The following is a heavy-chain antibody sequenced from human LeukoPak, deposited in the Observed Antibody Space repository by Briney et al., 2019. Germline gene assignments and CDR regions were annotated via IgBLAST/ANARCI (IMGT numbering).Heavy chain of an antibody. CDR1: GFTFSSYG. D-gene: IGHD5-18*01. CDR2: ISYDGSNK. CDR3: ARDSVDTAIAFDY. V-gene: IGHV3-30*03. J-gene: IGHJ4*02. Sequence: PGRSLRLSCAASGFTFSSYGMHWVRQAPGKGLEWVAVISYDGSNKYYADSVKGRFTISRDNSKKMLYLQMNSLRAEDTAVYYCARDSVDTAIAFDYWGQGTLVTVSS.